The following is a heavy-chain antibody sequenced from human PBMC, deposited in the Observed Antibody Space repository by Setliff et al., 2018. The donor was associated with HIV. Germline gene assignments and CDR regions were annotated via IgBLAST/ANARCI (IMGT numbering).Heavy chain of an antibody. CDR1: GHTLSNNW. D-gene: IGHD3-16*01. V-gene: IGHV5-51*01. CDR2: VHLSDSTA. CDR3: ARSQSTSILGGILFYPGHFDL. Sequence: PGESLKISCRGPGHTLSNNWVAWVRQMPGKGLEWMGVVHLSDSTATYSPSFQGQVTMSADTSTATAYPRWSSLKVSDTALYYCARSQSTSILGGILFYPGHFDLWGRGTLVTVSS. J-gene: IGHJ2*01.